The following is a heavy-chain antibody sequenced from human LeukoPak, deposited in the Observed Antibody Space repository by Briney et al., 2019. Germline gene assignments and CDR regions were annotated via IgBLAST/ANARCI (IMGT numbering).Heavy chain of an antibody. CDR2: IFPGDSVT. V-gene: IGHV5-51*01. CDR1: GYSFTSYW. CDR3: ARFGGIAAAGTYYYYYMDV. J-gene: IGHJ6*03. Sequence: GESLKISCKGSGYSFTSYWIGWGRQMPGKGVEWRGHIFPGDSVTRYSPSFQGQVTISADKSISTAYLQWSSLKASDTAMYYCARFGGIAAAGTYYYYYMDVWGKGTTVTVSS. D-gene: IGHD6-13*01.